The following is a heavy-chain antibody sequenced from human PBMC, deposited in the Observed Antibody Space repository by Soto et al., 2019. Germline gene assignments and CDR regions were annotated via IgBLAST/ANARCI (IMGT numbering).Heavy chain of an antibody. CDR1: GFTFSDHY. CDR3: VSSRTTSTNYYFDN. J-gene: IGHJ4*02. CDR2: IRKKVNGYTT. V-gene: IGHV3-72*01. Sequence: PGGSLRLSCTASGFTFSDHYMDWVRQAPGKGLEWVGRIRKKVNGYTTEYAASVQGRFSISRDDSSNSVYLQMNSLRTEDTAVYYCVSSRTTSTNYYFDNWGQGTLVTVSS. D-gene: IGHD5-12*01.